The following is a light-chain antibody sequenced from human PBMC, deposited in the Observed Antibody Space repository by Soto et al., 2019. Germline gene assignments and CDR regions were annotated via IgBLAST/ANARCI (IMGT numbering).Light chain of an antibody. Sequence: EIVLTQSPATLSLSPGERATLSCRASQSVRNQLAWYQQKRGQAPRLXIYGASSRDTGIPDRFSGSGAGTEFTLTISRLEPEDFAVYYCQQYGDSPRTFGQGTKVDIK. V-gene: IGKV3-20*01. J-gene: IGKJ1*01. CDR3: QQYGDSPRT. CDR2: GAS. CDR1: QSVRNQ.